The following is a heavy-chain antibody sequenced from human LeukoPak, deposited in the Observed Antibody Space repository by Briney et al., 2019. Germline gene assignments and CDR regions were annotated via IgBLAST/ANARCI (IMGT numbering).Heavy chain of an antibody. CDR3: ARLTANWGSRYYYYGMDV. D-gene: IGHD7-27*01. CDR1: GGSISSYY. J-gene: IGHJ6*04. V-gene: IGHV4-59*01. Sequence: SETLSLTCTVSGGSISSYYWSWLRQPPGKGLEWVGYIYYSGSTNYNPSLKSRVTISVDTSKNQFSLKLSSVTAADTAVYYCARLTANWGSRYYYYGMDVWGKGTTVTVSS. CDR2: IYYSGST.